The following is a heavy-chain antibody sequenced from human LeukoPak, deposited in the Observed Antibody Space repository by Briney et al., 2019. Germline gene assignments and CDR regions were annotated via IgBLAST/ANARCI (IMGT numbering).Heavy chain of an antibody. CDR1: GYTFTGYY. CDR2: INPNSGGT. CDR3: AREWTRGAGSYYWPDAFDI. D-gene: IGHD1-26*01. Sequence: ASVKVSCKASGYTFTGYYMHWVRQAPGQGLEWMGWINPNSGGTNYAQKLQGRVTMTRDTSISTAYMELSRLRSDDTAVYYCAREWTRGAGSYYWPDAFDIWGQGTMVTVSS. J-gene: IGHJ3*02. V-gene: IGHV1-2*02.